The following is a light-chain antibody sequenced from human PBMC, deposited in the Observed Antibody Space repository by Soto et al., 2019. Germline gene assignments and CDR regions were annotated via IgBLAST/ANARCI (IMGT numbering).Light chain of an antibody. Sequence: QAVVTQPASVSGSPGQSITISCTGTSSDVGGYNYVSWYQQYPGKAPKLMIYEVSNRPSGVSNRFSGSKSGNTASLTISGLQAEDEADYYCSSYTSTTKVFGGGTKVTVL. J-gene: IGLJ3*02. V-gene: IGLV2-14*01. CDR1: SSDVGGYNY. CDR2: EVS. CDR3: SSYTSTTKV.